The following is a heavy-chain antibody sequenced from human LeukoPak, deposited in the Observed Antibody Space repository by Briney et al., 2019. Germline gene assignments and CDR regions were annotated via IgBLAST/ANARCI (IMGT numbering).Heavy chain of an antibody. Sequence: SVKVSCKASGGTFSSYAISWVRQAPGQGLEWMGRIIPILGIANYAQKFQGRVTITADKSTSTAYMELSSLRSEDTAVYYCARVWEGSSSLRALDYWGQGTLVTVSS. J-gene: IGHJ4*02. D-gene: IGHD6-13*01. CDR2: IIPILGIA. CDR1: GGTFSSYA. CDR3: ARVWEGSSSLRALDY. V-gene: IGHV1-69*04.